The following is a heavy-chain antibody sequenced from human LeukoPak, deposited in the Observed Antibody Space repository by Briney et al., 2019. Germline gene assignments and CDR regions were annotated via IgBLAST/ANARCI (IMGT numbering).Heavy chain of an antibody. CDR2: IRYDGSNK. V-gene: IGHV3-30*02. D-gene: IGHD6-13*01. Sequence: GGSLRLSCAASGFTFSSYGMHWVRQAPGKGLEWVAFIRYDGSNKYYADSVKGRFTISRDNSKNTLYLQMNSLRAEDTAVYYCAKDATTYSSSWSFDYWGQGTLVTVSS. CDR3: AKDATTYSSSWSFDY. J-gene: IGHJ4*02. CDR1: GFTFSSYG.